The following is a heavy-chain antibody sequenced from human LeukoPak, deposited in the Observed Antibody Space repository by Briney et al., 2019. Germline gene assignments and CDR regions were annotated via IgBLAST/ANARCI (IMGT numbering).Heavy chain of an antibody. CDR1: GFTFSSYA. CDR3: ARDGYYDFWSGYSSGNWFDP. J-gene: IGHJ5*02. Sequence: GGSLRLSCAASGFTFSSYAMSWVRQAPGKGLEWVSAISGSGGSTYYADSVKGRFTISRDNSKNTLYLQMNSLRAEDTAVYYCARDGYYDFWSGYSSGNWFDPWGQGTLVTVSS. D-gene: IGHD3-3*01. V-gene: IGHV3-23*01. CDR2: ISGSGGST.